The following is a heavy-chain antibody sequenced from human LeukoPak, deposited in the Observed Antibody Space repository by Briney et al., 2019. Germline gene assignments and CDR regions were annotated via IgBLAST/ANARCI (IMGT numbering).Heavy chain of an antibody. CDR2: IKQDGSEI. V-gene: IGHV3-7*04. Sequence: GGSLRLSCAASGFSFSTYWMSWVRQAPGTGLEWVANIKQDGSEIYYVDSVKGRFTISRDNAKNSLYLQMNSLRDEDTAVYYRARGGDYLDYWGQGTLVTVSS. J-gene: IGHJ4*02. CDR3: ARGGDYLDY. CDR1: GFSFSTYW. D-gene: IGHD3-16*01.